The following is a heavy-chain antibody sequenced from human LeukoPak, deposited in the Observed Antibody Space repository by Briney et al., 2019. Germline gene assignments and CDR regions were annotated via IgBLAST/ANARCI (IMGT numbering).Heavy chain of an antibody. J-gene: IGHJ4*02. Sequence: ASVKVSCKASGYTFTSYYMHWVRQAPGQGLEWMGLINYSGGSTNYAQEFQGTVTMTRDTSTSTVYMELSSLRSQDTAVYYCARDVGRSASYYAHFDYCGQRTLFTVSS. CDR3: ARDVGRSASYYAHFDY. CDR2: INYSGGST. CDR1: GYTFTSYY. V-gene: IGHV1-46*01. D-gene: IGHD1-26*01.